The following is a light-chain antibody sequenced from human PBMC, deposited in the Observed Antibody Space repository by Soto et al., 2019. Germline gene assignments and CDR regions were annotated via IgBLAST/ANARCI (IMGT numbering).Light chain of an antibody. J-gene: IGKJ1*01. Sequence: DYQATQSPTTLSASVGVRVTISCRAGRTIYTWLGWYQQQSGIVPRLLFYKASTLESGVPSRFSGSGYGTEFTLTISGLQPEDSATYYCQQYERYSTFGQGAKVDIK. CDR3: QQYERYST. V-gene: IGKV1-5*03. CDR2: KAS. CDR1: RTIYTW.